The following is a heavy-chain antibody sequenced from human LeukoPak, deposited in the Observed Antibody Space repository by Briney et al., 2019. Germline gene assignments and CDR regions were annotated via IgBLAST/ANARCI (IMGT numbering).Heavy chain of an antibody. D-gene: IGHD2-2*01. J-gene: IGHJ4*02. CDR1: RFTLTISW. V-gene: IGHV3-7*01. Sequence: GGSLRLSCAASRFTLTISWTECVRQAPGKGLELVASIKQDGSEKYYVDSVKGRFTISRDNANNSLYLQMNSLRAEDTAVYYCARVSREISSYWGQGTTVTVSS. CDR3: ARVSREISSY. CDR2: IKQDGSEK.